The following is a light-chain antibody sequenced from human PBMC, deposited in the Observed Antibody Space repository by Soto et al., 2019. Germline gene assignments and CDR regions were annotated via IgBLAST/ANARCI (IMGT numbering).Light chain of an antibody. CDR2: EVS. CDR1: SSDVGGYNS. J-gene: IGLJ1*01. Sequence: QSALTQPASVSGSPGQSITISCTGTSSDVGGYNSVSWYQQHPGKAPKLMIYEVSDRPLGVSNRFSGFKSGNTASLTISGLQAEDEADYYCSSYTTSSTPSYVFGTGTKVTVL. CDR3: SSYTTSSTPSYV. V-gene: IGLV2-14*01.